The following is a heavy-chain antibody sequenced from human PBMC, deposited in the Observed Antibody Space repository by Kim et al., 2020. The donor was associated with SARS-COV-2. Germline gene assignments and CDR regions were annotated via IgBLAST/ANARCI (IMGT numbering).Heavy chain of an antibody. D-gene: IGHD2-15*01. Sequence: YADSVKGRFTISRDNAKNTLNLQMHSLRAEDTAINYCAKEKGLGGGSGYSCWGQGTLVTVSS. V-gene: IGHV3-23*01. CDR3: AKEKGLGGGSGYSC. J-gene: IGHJ4*02.